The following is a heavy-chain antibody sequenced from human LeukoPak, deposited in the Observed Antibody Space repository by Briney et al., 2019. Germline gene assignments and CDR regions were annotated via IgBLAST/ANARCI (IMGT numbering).Heavy chain of an antibody. CDR3: ARDTLNGPFVISLDY. J-gene: IGHJ4*02. D-gene: IGHD3-9*01. CDR2: ISSDGRVE. V-gene: IGHV3-48*03. Sequence: PGGSLRLSCAASGFSFASYEMNWVRQAPGKGLEWVSHISSDGRVETYLDSARGRFTMSRDNAKDLLVLQMNGLRAEDTAVYYCARDTLNGPFVISLDYWGQGALVTVSS. CDR1: GFSFASYE.